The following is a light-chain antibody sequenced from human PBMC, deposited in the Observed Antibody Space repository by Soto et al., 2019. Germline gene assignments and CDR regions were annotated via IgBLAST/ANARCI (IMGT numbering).Light chain of an antibody. J-gene: IGLJ1*01. V-gene: IGLV1-44*01. CDR3: AAWDDSLNGRYV. Sequence: QSVLTQPPSASRTPGHRVIISCSGSSTHIGSNTVNWYQQLPGTAPKLLIYSNNQRPSGVPDRFSGSKSGTSASLAISGLQSEDEADYYCAAWDDSLNGRYVFGTGTKVTVL. CDR2: SNN. CDR1: STHIGSNT.